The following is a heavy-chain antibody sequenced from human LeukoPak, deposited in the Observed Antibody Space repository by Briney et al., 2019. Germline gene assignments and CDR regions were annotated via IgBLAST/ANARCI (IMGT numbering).Heavy chain of an antibody. J-gene: IGHJ4*02. Sequence: GGSLRLSCAASGFTFSSYGMHWVRQAPGKGLEWVAVISYDGSNKYYADSVKGRFTISRDNSKNTLYLQMNSLRAEDTAVYYCAKEAVPTYYYDSSGYPTDYWGQGTLVTVSS. CDR2: ISYDGSNK. CDR3: AKEAVPTYYYDSSGYPTDY. V-gene: IGHV3-30*18. CDR1: GFTFSSYG. D-gene: IGHD3-22*01.